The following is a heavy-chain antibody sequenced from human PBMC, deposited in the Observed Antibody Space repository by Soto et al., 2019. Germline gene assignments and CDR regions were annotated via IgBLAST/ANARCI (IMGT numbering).Heavy chain of an antibody. CDR3: AMSKYIEEDGIPE. J-gene: IGHJ1*01. CDR1: VCSISSISYY. Sequence: PSETLSRTCTFSVCSISSISYYLCLFSEPPGKWLEWIGSIYYSGSNYYNPSLKSRVTISEDTSKNQLYLKLSSVTSADTAVYYCAMSKYIEEDGIPE. V-gene: IGHV4-39*01. D-gene: IGHD6-13*01. CDR2: IYYSGSN.